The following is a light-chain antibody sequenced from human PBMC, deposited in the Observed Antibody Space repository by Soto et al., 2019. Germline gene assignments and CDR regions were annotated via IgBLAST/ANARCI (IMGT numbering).Light chain of an antibody. CDR3: QQLYSDPIT. Sequence: DIQLTQSPSFLSASVGDRVTITCRASQGISSYLAWYQQQPGKAPELLIYAATTLQSGVPSRFSGSGSGTEFTLTISSLQPEDFATYYCQQLYSDPITFGTGKRLEIK. J-gene: IGKJ5*01. CDR1: QGISSY. V-gene: IGKV1-9*01. CDR2: AAT.